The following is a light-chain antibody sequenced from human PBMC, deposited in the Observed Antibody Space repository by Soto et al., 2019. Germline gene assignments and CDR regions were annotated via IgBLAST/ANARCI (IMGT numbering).Light chain of an antibody. V-gene: IGKV3-11*01. CDR1: QTVSSK. Sequence: ELVLTQSPATLSSSPGERATLSCRASQTVSSKLAWYQHKPGQAPRLLIYGTSNRATGIPARFSGSGSGTDFTLTISSLEPEDFAVYYCHQRMSWPRTFGQGTKVDIK. J-gene: IGKJ1*01. CDR3: HQRMSWPRT. CDR2: GTS.